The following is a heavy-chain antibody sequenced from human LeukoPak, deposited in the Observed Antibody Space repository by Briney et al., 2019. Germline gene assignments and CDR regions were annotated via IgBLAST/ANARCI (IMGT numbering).Heavy chain of an antibody. V-gene: IGHV6-1*01. J-gene: IGHJ5*02. D-gene: IGHD2-2*01. Sequence: SQTLSLTFALSGDRVSSNSVTWNWVRQSPSRGLEWLGRTYYRSKGYNDYAVSVRGRITVNPYTSKNQFSLHLNSVTPEDTAVYYCARRLTQYDCFDPWGQGILVTVSS. CDR2: TYYRSKGYN. CDR1: GDRVSSNSVT. CDR3: ARRLTQYDCFDP.